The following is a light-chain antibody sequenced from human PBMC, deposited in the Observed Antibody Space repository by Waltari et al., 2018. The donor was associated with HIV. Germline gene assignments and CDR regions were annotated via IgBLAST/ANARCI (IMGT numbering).Light chain of an antibody. Sequence: VVLTQSPPSLPVTLGQPASISCRSGKGRVYSDGDTCLNWFHQRPGQAPRRRIYKVSYGDSGVLDRVSGSGAGTDFKLKISRVEAEDVGVYCCMKGTHWPRTFGQGTKVEIK. V-gene: IGKV2-30*01. CDR3: MKGTHWPRT. CDR1: KGRVYSDGDTC. J-gene: IGKJ1*01. CDR2: KVS.